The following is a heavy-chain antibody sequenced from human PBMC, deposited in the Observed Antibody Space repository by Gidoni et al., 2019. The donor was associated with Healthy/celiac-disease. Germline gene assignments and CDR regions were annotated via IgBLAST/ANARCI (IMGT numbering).Heavy chain of an antibody. CDR1: GFTLDDYA. Sequence: EVQLVESGGGLVQPGRSLRLSCAASGFTLDDYAMHWVRQAPGKGLEWVSGISWNSGSIGYADSVKGRFTISRDNAKNSLYLQMNSLRAEDTALYYCAKGVGARNIRRALDYWGQGTLVTVSS. J-gene: IGHJ4*02. V-gene: IGHV3-9*01. CDR3: AKGVGARNIRRALDY. D-gene: IGHD1-26*01. CDR2: ISWNSGSI.